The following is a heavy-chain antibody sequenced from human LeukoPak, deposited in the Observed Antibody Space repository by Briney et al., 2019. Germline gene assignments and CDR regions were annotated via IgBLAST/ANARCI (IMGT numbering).Heavy chain of an antibody. Sequence: PGGSLRLSCAASGFTFDDYGMSWVRQAPGKGLEWVSGINLNGGSTGYADSVKGRFTISRDNAKNSLYLQMNSLRAEDTAVYYCARDRGWNDPMAYWGQGTLVTVSS. CDR2: INLNGGST. J-gene: IGHJ4*02. CDR1: GFTFDDYG. D-gene: IGHD1-1*01. CDR3: ARDRGWNDPMAY. V-gene: IGHV3-20*04.